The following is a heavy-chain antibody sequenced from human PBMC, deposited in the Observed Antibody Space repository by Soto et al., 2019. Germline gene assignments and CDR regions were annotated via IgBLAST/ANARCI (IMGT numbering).Heavy chain of an antibody. V-gene: IGHV3-33*01. J-gene: IGHJ3*02. CDR3: ARDKGCSGGSCYHAFDI. D-gene: IGHD2-15*01. Sequence: GGSLRLSCAASGFTFSSYGMHWVRQAPGKGLEWVAVIWYDGSNKYYADSVKGRFTISRDNSKNTLYLQMNSLRAEDTAVYYCARDKGCSGGSCYHAFDIWGQGTMVTVSS. CDR1: GFTFSSYG. CDR2: IWYDGSNK.